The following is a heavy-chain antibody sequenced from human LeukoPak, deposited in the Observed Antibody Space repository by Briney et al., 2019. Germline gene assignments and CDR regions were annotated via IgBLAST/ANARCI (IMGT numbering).Heavy chain of an antibody. J-gene: IGHJ5*02. CDR1: GGSFSGYY. D-gene: IGHD4-17*01. Sequence: MPSETLSLTCAVYGGSFSGYYWSWIRQPPGKGLEWIGEINHSGSTNYNPSLKSRVTISVDTSKNQFSLKLSSVTAADTAVYYCATTYYGDYENNWFDPWGQGTLVTVSS. CDR3: ATTYYGDYENNWFDP. CDR2: INHSGST. V-gene: IGHV4-34*01.